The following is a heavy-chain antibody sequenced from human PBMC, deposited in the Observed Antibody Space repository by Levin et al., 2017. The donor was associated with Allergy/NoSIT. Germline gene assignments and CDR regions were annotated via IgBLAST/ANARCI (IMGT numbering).Heavy chain of an antibody. CDR3: ARDSSGPKGTRPADGMDV. J-gene: IGHJ6*02. CDR2: IKQDGSEK. Sequence: SCAASGFTFSSYWMSWVRQAPGKGLEWVANIKQDGSEKYYVDSVKGRFTISRDNAKNSLYLQMNSLRAEDTAVYYCARDSSGPKGTRPADGMDVWGQGTTVTVSS. D-gene: IGHD3-22*01. CDR1: GFTFSSYW. V-gene: IGHV3-7*01.